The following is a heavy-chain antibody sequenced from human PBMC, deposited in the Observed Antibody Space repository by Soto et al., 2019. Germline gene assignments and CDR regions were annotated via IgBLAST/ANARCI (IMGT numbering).Heavy chain of an antibody. V-gene: IGHV4-31*03. CDR3: ARGGDGFDL. CDR1: GDSLTIGGHY. Sequence: QVRLQESGPGLVRPSQTLSLTCSVSGDSLTIGGHYWTWIRQHPGKGLEWIRYIYHSGSTYYSPSLKSRVTISVDTSENQFSLKLTAMPAADTAVYYCARGGDGFDLWGQGKMVTVSS. CDR2: IYHSGST. J-gene: IGHJ3*01.